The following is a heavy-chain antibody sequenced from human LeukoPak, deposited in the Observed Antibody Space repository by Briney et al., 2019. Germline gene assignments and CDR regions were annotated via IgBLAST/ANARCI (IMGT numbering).Heavy chain of an antibody. Sequence: GGSLRLSCAASGFTVSSNYMSWVRQAPGEGLGWVSVIYSGDSTYYADSVKGRFTISRDNSKNTLYLQMNSLRAEDTAVYYCARDLPTMVWGKGTTVTISS. CDR1: GFTVSSNY. J-gene: IGHJ6*04. D-gene: IGHD3-10*01. CDR2: IYSGDST. V-gene: IGHV3-66*01. CDR3: ARDLPTMV.